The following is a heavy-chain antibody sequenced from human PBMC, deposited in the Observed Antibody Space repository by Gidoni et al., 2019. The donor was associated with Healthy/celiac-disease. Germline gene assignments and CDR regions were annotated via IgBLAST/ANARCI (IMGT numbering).Heavy chain of an antibody. D-gene: IGHD2-15*01. CDR3: ARLLGYCSGGSCYLHFDGMDV. CDR1: GSSFTSYW. J-gene: IGHJ6*02. V-gene: IGHV5-51*01. Sequence: EVQLVQSGAEVKKPGESLKISCKGSGSSFTSYWIGWVRQMPGKGLEWMGIIYPGDSDTRYSPSFQGQVTISADKSISTAYLQWSSLKASDTAMYYCARLLGYCSGGSCYLHFDGMDVWGQGTTVTVSS. CDR2: IYPGDSDT.